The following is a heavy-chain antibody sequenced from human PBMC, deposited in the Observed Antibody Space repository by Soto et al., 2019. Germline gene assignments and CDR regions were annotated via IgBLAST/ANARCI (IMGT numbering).Heavy chain of an antibody. CDR2: INPIFGTA. D-gene: IGHD2-15*01. J-gene: IGHJ6*02. CDR3: ARGLDIVVVVAATGRDRYYYYGMDV. V-gene: IGHV1-69*01. Sequence: QVQLVQSGAEVKKPGSSVKVSCKASGGTFSSYAISWVRQAPGQGLEWMGGINPIFGTANYAQKFQGRVTISADESTSTGYMELSSLRSEDTAVYYCARGLDIVVVVAATGRDRYYYYGMDVWGQGTTVTVSS. CDR1: GGTFSSYA.